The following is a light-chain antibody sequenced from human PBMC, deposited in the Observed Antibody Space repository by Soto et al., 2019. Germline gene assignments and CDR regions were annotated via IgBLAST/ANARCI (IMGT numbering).Light chain of an antibody. CDR3: QRYNNWPT. CDR1: QYINTRL. J-gene: IGKJ1*01. V-gene: IGKV3D-20*02. CDR2: GAS. Sequence: EIVLTQSPATLSSFPGDRVTLSCRASQYINTRLSWYQHGPGQAPRLLMYGASSRATGIPDRFSGSGSGTDFTLTISRLEPEDFAVYYCQRYNNWPTFGHGTKVDI.